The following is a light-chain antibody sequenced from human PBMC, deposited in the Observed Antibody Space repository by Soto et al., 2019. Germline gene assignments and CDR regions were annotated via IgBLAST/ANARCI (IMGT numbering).Light chain of an antibody. J-gene: IGKJ5*01. CDR2: AAS. CDR3: QQANSFPIT. CDR1: QGISGW. Sequence: DIQMNQSPSSVYASGGDRAPITSRASQGISGWLAWYQQKPGKAPKLLIYAASSLQSGVPSRVSGSGAGTDCTLTISSLQPEDFATYYCQQANSFPITFGQGTRLEIK. V-gene: IGKV1-12*01.